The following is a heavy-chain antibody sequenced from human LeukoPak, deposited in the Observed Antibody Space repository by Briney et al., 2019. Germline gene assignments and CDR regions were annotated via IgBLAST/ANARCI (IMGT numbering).Heavy chain of an antibody. V-gene: IGHV1-18*01. Sequence: ASVKVSCKASGYTFTSYGIRWVRQAPGQVLEGMGWISAYNGNTNYAQKLQGRVTITRNTSISTAYMELSSLRSEDTAVYYCAREGQYWTGPDAFDIWGQGTMVTVSS. J-gene: IGHJ3*02. D-gene: IGHD2-8*02. CDR1: GYTFTSYG. CDR3: AREGQYWTGPDAFDI. CDR2: ISAYNGNT.